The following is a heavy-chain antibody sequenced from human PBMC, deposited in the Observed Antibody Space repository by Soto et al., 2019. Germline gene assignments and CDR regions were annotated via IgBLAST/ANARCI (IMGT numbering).Heavy chain of an antibody. CDR3: APMGV. CDR2: IIPIFDTP. Sequence: ASVKVSCKASGGTITNYAINWVRQAPGQGLEWMGGIIPIFDTPYYAQKFQGRVTITADKFANRAYMELNNLKSEDTAVYYCAPMGVWGQGTTVTVSS. J-gene: IGHJ6*02. CDR1: GGTITNYA. V-gene: IGHV1-69*06.